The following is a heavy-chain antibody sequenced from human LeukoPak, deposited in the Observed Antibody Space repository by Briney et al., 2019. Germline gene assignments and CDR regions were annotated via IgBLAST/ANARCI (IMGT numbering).Heavy chain of an antibody. J-gene: IGHJ4*02. D-gene: IGHD6-19*01. CDR2: ISYDGSNK. Sequence: PGGSLRLSCAASGFTFSSYGMHWVRQAPGKGLEWVAVISYDGSNKYYADSVKGRFTISRDNSKNTLYLQMNSLRAEDTAVYYCAKDQGAVAGYYWGQGTLVTVSS. V-gene: IGHV3-30*18. CDR3: AKDQGAVAGYY. CDR1: GFTFSSYG.